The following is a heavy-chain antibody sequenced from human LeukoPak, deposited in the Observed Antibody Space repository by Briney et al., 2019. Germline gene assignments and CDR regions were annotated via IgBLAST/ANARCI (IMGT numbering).Heavy chain of an antibody. CDR3: ARDLAVAGTEYDY. CDR1: GFTFSSYS. CDR2: ISSSSSTI. Sequence: GGSLRLSCAASGFTFSSYSMNWVRQAPGKGLEWVSYISSSSSTIYYADSVKGRFTISRDNAKNSLYLQMNSLRAEDTAVYYCARDLAVAGTEYDYWGQGTLVTVSS. V-gene: IGHV3-48*04. D-gene: IGHD6-19*01. J-gene: IGHJ4*02.